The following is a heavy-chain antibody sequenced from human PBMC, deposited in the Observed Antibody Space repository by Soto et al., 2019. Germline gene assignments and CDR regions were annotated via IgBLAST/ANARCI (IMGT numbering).Heavy chain of an antibody. CDR2: IIPIFGTA. Sequence: QVQLVQSGAEVKKPGSSVKVSCKASGGTFSSYAISWVRQAPGQGLEWMGGIIPIFGTANYAQKFQGRVTITADESTSTAYMEPSSLRSEDTAVYYCARLGWELRSYYYGMDVWGQGTTVTVSS. D-gene: IGHD1-26*01. J-gene: IGHJ6*02. CDR1: GGTFSSYA. CDR3: ARLGWELRSYYYGMDV. V-gene: IGHV1-69*01.